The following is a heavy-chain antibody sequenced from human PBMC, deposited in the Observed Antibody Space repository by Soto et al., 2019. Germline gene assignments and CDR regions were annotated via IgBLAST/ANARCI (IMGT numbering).Heavy chain of an antibody. D-gene: IGHD1-1*01. CDR3: AREPPTAKPQGGDF. V-gene: IGHV1-18*01. Sequence: ASVKFSCKSSGYMFGSYGVSWIRQAPGQGLEWMGWISGHNGNTNSAQKFQGRVTMTTDTSTGTVYMDLRSLRSDDTAVYYCAREPPTAKPQGGDFWGQGKLVTVSS. CDR1: GYMFGSYG. CDR2: ISGHNGNT. J-gene: IGHJ4*02.